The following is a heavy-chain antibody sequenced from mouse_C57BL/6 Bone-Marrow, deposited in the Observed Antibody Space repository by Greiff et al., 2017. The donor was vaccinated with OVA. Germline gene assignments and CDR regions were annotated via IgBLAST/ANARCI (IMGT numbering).Heavy chain of an antibody. Sequence: QVQLQQSGAELARPGASVKLSCKASGYTFTSYGISWVKQRTGQGLEWIGEIYPRSGNTYYNEKFKGKATLTADKSSSTAYMELRSLTSEDSAVYFCARKPYYYGRDAWFAYWGQGTQVTVSA. CDR3: ARKPYYYGRDAWFAY. D-gene: IGHD1-1*01. CDR2: IYPRSGNT. CDR1: GYTFTSYG. V-gene: IGHV1-81*01. J-gene: IGHJ3*01.